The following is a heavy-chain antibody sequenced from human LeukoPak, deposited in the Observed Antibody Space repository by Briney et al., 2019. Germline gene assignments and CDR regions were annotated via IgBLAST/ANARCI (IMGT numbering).Heavy chain of an antibody. CDR2: MSAYNGNT. V-gene: IGHV1-18*04. CDR3: ARGLQETLAWLKALSAFDI. CDR1: GYTFTSYG. J-gene: IGHJ3*02. D-gene: IGHD5-24*01. Sequence: ASVKVSCKASGYTFTSYGISWVRQAPGQGLEWMGWMSAYNGNTNYAQKFQGRVTVTTDTSTGTAYMELRSLRSDDTAVYYCARGLQETLAWLKALSAFDIWGQGTMVTVSS.